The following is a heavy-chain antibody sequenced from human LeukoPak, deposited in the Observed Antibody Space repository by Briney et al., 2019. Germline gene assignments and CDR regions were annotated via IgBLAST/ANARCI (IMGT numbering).Heavy chain of an antibody. CDR1: GYTFTSYA. D-gene: IGHD3-22*01. CDR3: ARQYYYDSSGYPVYYYYGMDV. Sequence: ASVKVSCKASGYTFTSYAMHWVRQAPGQRLEWMGWINAGNGNTKYSQKFQGRVTITRDTSASTAYMELSSLRSEDTAVYYCARQYYYDSSGYPVYYYYGMDVWGQGTTVTVSS. CDR2: INAGNGNT. J-gene: IGHJ6*02. V-gene: IGHV1-3*01.